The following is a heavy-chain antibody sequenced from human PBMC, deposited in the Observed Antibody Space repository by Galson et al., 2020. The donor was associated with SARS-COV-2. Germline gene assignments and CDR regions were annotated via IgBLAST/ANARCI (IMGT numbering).Heavy chain of an antibody. J-gene: IGHJ5*01. D-gene: IGHD3-10*01. V-gene: IGHV4-59*01. Sequence: ASETLSLPCNVSGGSISSYYWSWIRQPPGKGLEWIGYIYYSGSTILNPSLRSRVTISVDTSKNQFSLKLSSVTTADTAVYYCARMAEAYYYGSGSYRWFDSWGQGTLVTVSS. CDR2: IYYSGST. CDR3: ARMAEAYYYGSGSYRWFDS. CDR1: GGSISSYY.